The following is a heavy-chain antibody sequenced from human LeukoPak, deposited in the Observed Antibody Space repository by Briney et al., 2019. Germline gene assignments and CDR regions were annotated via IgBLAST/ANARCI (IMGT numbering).Heavy chain of an antibody. V-gene: IGHV3-48*01. J-gene: IGHJ6*03. CDR3: ARRITISGVGYYMDV. CDR1: GFTFSSYG. Sequence: GGSLRLSCAASGFTFSSYGMNWVRQAPGNGLEWVSYISSSSNTIYYADSVKGRFTISRGNAWNSLYLQMNSLRAEDTAVYYCARRITISGVGYYMDVWGKGTTVTVSS. CDR2: ISSSSNTI. D-gene: IGHD3-3*01.